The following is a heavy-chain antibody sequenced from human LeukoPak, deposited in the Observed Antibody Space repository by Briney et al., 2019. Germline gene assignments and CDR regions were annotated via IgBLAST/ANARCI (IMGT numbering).Heavy chain of an antibody. CDR1: GVATSSHA. CDR2: IIPIFGTA. D-gene: IGHD6-13*01. CDR3: ANLIAAAGLDAFDI. V-gene: IGHV1-69*06. Sequence: SVKFSCNASGVATSSHANRLLPEDPGQGLEYLGRIIPIFGTANCAQKFQGRVTITADKSTSTAYMELSSLRSEDTAVYYCANLIAAAGLDAFDIWSQGTMVTVYS. J-gene: IGHJ3*02.